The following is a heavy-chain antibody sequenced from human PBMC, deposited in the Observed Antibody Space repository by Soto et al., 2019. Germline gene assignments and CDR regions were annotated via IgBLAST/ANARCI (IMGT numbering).Heavy chain of an antibody. J-gene: IGHJ6*02. Sequence: ASVKVSCKASGGTFNNYPITWVRQAPGEGLEWMGGSIPIFGTANYAQKFQGRVTVSVDESTSTAYMELSSQRSEDTAVYYCARGRGYSGDDHYYYFDMDVWGQGTTVTVSS. D-gene: IGHD5-12*01. V-gene: IGHV1-69*13. CDR2: SIPIFGTA. CDR3: ARGRGYSGDDHYYYFDMDV. CDR1: GGTFNNYP.